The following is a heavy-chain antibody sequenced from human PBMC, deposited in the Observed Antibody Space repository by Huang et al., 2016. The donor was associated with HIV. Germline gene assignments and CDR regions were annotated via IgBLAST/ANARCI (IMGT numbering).Heavy chain of an antibody. Sequence: QGQLVAPGGGVVRPGRSLSLSCAASGVSFSKYAMHGVRQAPGKRLEWVTFISNDGTTTYYANSVKGRFTISRDNFKNTLYLQMNRLRGDDTAVYYCTREYTVAGTFDIWGQGTMVTVSS. D-gene: IGHD5-12*01. CDR2: ISNDGTTT. V-gene: IGHV3-30-3*01. CDR1: GVSFSKYA. CDR3: TREYTVAGTFDI. J-gene: IGHJ3*02.